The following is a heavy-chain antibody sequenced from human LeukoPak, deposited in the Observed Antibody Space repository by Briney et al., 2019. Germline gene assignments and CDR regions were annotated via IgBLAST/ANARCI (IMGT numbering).Heavy chain of an antibody. CDR3: ARYYYGMDV. V-gene: IGHV3-7*02. CDR1: GFTFTTYW. CDR2: IKHDGSEK. J-gene: IGHJ6*02. Sequence: GGSLRLSCAASGFTFTTYWMSWVRQAPGKGLEWVANIKHDGSEKYYVDSVKGRFTISRDNAENSLYLQMNSLRAEDTAVYYCARYYYGMDVWGQGTTVTVSS.